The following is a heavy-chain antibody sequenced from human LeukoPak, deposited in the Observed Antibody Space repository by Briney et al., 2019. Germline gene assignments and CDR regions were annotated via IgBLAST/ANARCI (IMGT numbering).Heavy chain of an antibody. V-gene: IGHV3-49*03. Sequence: GGSLRLSCTASGFTFGDYAMSWIRQAPGKGLEWVGFIRSKAYGETADYAASVKGRFTISRDDSKAIAYLRMNSLKTEDTAVYHCTRDRGAYNLYDYWGQGTLVTVSS. D-gene: IGHD1-1*01. CDR3: TRDRGAYNLYDY. CDR1: GFTFGDYA. J-gene: IGHJ4*02. CDR2: IRSKAYGETA.